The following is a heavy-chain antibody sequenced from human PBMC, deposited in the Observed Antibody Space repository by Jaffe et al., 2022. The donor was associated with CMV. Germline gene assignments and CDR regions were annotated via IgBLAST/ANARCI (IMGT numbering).Heavy chain of an antibody. CDR1: GYSFTSYW. V-gene: IGHV5-51*01. J-gene: IGHJ4*02. Sequence: EVQLVQSGAEVKKPGESLKISCKGSGYSFTSYWIGWVRQMPGKGLEWMGIIFPGDSDSRYSPSFQGQVTISADKSISTAYLQWSSLQASDTAMYYCARHPPGGSSWYYFDYWGQGTLVTVSS. CDR2: IFPGDSDS. D-gene: IGHD6-13*01. CDR3: ARHPPGGSSWYYFDY.